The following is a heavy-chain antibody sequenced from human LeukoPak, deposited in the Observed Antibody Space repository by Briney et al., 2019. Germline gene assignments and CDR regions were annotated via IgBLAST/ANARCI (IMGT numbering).Heavy chain of an antibody. CDR1: GYTFTGYY. CDR3: ARDFFVGYYIDKEIRDY. Sequence: ASVKVSCKASGYTFTGYYMHWVRQAPGQGLEWMGWINPNSGGTNCAQKFQGRVTMTRDTSISTAYMELSRLRSDDTAVYYCARDFFVGYYIDKEIRDYWGQGTLVTVSS. V-gene: IGHV1-2*02. J-gene: IGHJ4*02. CDR2: INPNSGGT. D-gene: IGHD3-22*01.